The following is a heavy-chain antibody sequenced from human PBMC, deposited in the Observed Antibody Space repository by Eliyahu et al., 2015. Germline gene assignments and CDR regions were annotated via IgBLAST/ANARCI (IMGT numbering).Heavy chain of an antibody. Sequence: EVQLLESGGGLVQPGGSLXLXCAASGFTFSYXAXSWVRQAPGKGXEWVAALXGSDPGTYYPDSVMGRFTIFRDNSKNTLYLQMSSLRAEDSAIYYCAKASEASCIGRFCYHLDYWGQGSLVTVSS. CDR3: AKASEASCIGRFCYHLDY. J-gene: IGHJ4*02. CDR1: GFTFSYXA. V-gene: IGHV3-23*01. D-gene: IGHD2-15*01. CDR2: LXGSDPGT.